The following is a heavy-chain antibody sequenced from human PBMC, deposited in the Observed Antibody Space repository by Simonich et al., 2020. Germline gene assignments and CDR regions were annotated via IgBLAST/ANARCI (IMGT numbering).Heavy chain of an antibody. CDR2: IYYRGNT. CDR3: ARYKFWGELVTAIPGYWYFDL. Sequence: QVHLQESGPGLVKPSETLSLTCTVSGGSISSYYWSWTRQPPGKVLEWIGYIYYRGNTNYNPSLKSRVTISVDTSKNQFSLKLSSLTAADTAVYYYARYKFWGELVTAIPGYWYFDLWGRGTLVTVSS. D-gene: IGHD2-21*02. CDR1: GGSISSYY. J-gene: IGHJ2*01. V-gene: IGHV4-59*08.